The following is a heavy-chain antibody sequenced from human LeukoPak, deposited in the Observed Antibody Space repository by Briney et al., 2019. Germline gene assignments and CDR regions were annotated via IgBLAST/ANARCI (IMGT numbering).Heavy chain of an antibody. CDR1: GYTFTSYG. D-gene: IGHD3-22*01. CDR3: AREWNYYDSSGPDAFDI. J-gene: IGHJ3*02. Sequence: ASVNVSCKASGYTFTSYGISWVRQAPGQGLEWMGWISAYNGNTNYAQKLQGRVTMTTDTSTSTAYKELRSLRSDDTAVYYCAREWNYYDSSGPDAFDIWGQGTMVTVSS. CDR2: ISAYNGNT. V-gene: IGHV1-18*01.